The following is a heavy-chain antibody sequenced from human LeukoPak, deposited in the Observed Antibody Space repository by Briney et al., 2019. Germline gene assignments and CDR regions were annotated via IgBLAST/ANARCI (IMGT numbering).Heavy chain of an antibody. J-gene: IGHJ4*02. D-gene: IGHD1-26*01. Sequence: SETLSLTCTVSGGSISSGDYYWSWIRQPPGKGLEWIGEINHSGSTNYNPSLKSRVTISVDTSKNQFSLKLSSVTAADTAVYYCARGGRGYSGSYLSPIGYWGQGTLVTVSS. CDR1: GGSISSGDYY. V-gene: IGHV4-39*07. CDR2: INHSGST. CDR3: ARGGRGYSGSYLSPIGY.